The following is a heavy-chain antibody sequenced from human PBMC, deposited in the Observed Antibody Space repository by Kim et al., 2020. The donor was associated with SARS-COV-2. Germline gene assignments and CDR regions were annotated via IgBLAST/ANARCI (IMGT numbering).Heavy chain of an antibody. Sequence: ASVKVSCKASGYTFTSYAMHWVRQAPGQRLEWMGWINAGNGNTKYSQKFQGRVTITRDTSASTAYMELSSLRSEDTAVYYYAGSVAATPVYYYYGMDVWGQGTTVTVSS. CDR2: INAGNGNT. CDR1: GYTFTSYA. D-gene: IGHD2-15*01. V-gene: IGHV1-3*01. J-gene: IGHJ6*02. CDR3: AGSVAATPVYYYYGMDV.